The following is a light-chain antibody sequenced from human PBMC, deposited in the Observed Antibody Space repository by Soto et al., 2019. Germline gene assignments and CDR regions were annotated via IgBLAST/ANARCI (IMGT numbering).Light chain of an antibody. CDR2: GVS. CDR1: QSVSSNY. Sequence: EVVLTQSPGTLSLSPGESATLSCRASQSVSSNYLAWYQQKPGLAPRLLIYGVSTRATGIPDRFSGSGSGTDFSLTISRLEPEDFALYYCQQYFTSPLTFGGGTKVEIK. J-gene: IGKJ4*01. V-gene: IGKV3-20*01. CDR3: QQYFTSPLT.